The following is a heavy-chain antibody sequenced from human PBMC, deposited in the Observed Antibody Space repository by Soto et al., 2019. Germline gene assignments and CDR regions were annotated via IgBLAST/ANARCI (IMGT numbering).Heavy chain of an antibody. CDR1: GFTFSTYA. CDR3: ARELNDYGVFDY. V-gene: IGHV3-23*01. Sequence: EVQLLESGGGLVQPGGSLRLSCAASGFTFSTYAMSWVRQAPGKGLQWVSFISSSGGTTYYADSVKGRFTISRENSKKTLYLQMNSLRAEDTAAYYCARELNDYGVFDYWGQGTLVTVSS. CDR2: ISSSGGTT. D-gene: IGHD4-17*01. J-gene: IGHJ4*02.